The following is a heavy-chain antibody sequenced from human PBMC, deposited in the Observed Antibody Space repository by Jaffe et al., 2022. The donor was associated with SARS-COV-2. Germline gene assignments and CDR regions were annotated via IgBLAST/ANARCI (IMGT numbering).Heavy chain of an antibody. CDR2: INEDGSQK. CDR1: GFTFSSVW. D-gene: IGHD3-9*01. J-gene: IGHJ4*02. Sequence: EVQMVESGGGLVQPGGSLRLSCAASGFTFSSVWMSWVRQAPGKGLEWVASINEDGSQKYYVDSVRGRFTISRDNAKSSLYLQMDSLRAEDTAVYHCPRDTGYYTFVYWGQGALVTVSS. CDR3: PRDTGYYTFVY. V-gene: IGHV3-7*01.